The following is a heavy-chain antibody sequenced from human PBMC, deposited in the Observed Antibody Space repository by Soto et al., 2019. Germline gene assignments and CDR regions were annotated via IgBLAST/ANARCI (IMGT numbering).Heavy chain of an antibody. CDR3: ARATLAYCGGDCSYDAFDI. Sequence: GASVKVSCKASGGTFSSYAISWVRQAPGQGLEWMGGIIPIFGTANYAQKFQGRVTITADESTSTAYMELSSLRSEDTAVYYCARATLAYCGGDCSYDAFDIWGQGTMVTVS. D-gene: IGHD2-21*02. CDR1: GGTFSSYA. J-gene: IGHJ3*02. CDR2: IIPIFGTA. V-gene: IGHV1-69*13.